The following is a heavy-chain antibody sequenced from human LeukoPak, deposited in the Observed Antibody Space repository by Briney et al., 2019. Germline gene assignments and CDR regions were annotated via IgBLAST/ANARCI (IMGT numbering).Heavy chain of an antibody. CDR2: ISYDGSNK. Sequence: GGSLRLSCAASGFTFSSYAMHWVRQAPGKGLEWVAVISYDGSNKYYADSVKGRFTISRDNSKNTLYLQMNSLRAEDTAVYYCARGTMGVITMIADWGQGTLVTVSS. V-gene: IGHV3-30-3*01. J-gene: IGHJ4*02. CDR1: GFTFSSYA. D-gene: IGHD3-22*01. CDR3: ARGTMGVITMIAD.